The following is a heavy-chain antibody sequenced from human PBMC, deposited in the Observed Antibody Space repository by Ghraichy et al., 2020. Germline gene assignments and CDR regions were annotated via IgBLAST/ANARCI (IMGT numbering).Heavy chain of an antibody. J-gene: IGHJ4*02. CDR1: GFTFGDYD. CDR2: IGTLGDT. Sequence: GGSLRLSCVVSGFTFGDYDMHWVRHPTGRGLEWVSSIGTLGDTYYPGSVEGRFTISRENATGSLYLQMNSLRAGDTAVYYCARGLQGYCNYTNCPFDQWGQGTLVTVSS. D-gene: IGHD2-2*01. CDR3: ARGLQGYCNYTNCPFDQ. V-gene: IGHV3-13*01.